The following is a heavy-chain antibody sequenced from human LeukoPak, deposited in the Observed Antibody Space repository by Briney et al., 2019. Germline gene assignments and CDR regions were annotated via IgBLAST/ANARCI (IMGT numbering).Heavy chain of an antibody. CDR2: INHSGST. J-gene: IGHJ4*02. CDR1: GGSFSGYY. CDR3: ARQARYCSSTSCYGVPYYFDY. D-gene: IGHD2-2*01. Sequence: TSETLSLTCAVYGGSFSGYYWSWIRQPPGKGLEWIGEINHSGSTNYNPSLKGRVTISVDTSKNQFSLKLSSVTAADTAVYYCARQARYCSSTSCYGVPYYFDYWGQGTLVTVSS. V-gene: IGHV4-34*01.